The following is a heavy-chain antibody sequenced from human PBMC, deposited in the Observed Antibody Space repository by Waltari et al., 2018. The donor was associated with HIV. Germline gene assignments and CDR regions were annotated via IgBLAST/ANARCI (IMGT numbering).Heavy chain of an antibody. CDR1: GGSFKGYF. V-gene: IGHV4-34*01. CDR2: VNHRGDT. J-gene: IGHJ6*02. CDR3: ARAYNSGPTPHNYYYYGIDV. D-gene: IGHD3-22*01. Sequence: QWGSGQLRPSNTLSLTCAVYGGSFKGYFWNWVRRAPGRGLGWIGDVNHRGDTSYIPSLSGRVSLSVDTSKNQFSLRLTSLTAADSATYYCARAYNSGPTPHNYYYYGIDVWGRGTTVVVSS.